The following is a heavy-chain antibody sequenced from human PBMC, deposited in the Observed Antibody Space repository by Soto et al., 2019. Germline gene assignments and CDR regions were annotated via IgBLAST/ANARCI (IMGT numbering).Heavy chain of an antibody. J-gene: IGHJ4*02. CDR1: GGSFSGYY. CDR3: ARSPYSSSWYGYFDY. Sequence: SETLSLTCAVYGGSFSGYYWSWIRQPPGKGLEWIGEINHSGSTNYNPSLKSRVTISVDTSKNQFSLKLSSVTAADTAVYYCARSPYSSSWYGYFDYWGQGTLVTVSS. CDR2: INHSGST. D-gene: IGHD6-13*01. V-gene: IGHV4-34*01.